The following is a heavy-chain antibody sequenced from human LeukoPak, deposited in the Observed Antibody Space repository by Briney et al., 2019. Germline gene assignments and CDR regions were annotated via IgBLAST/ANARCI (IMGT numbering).Heavy chain of an antibody. D-gene: IGHD2-2*01. CDR3: AREAVVVPAAYFDY. V-gene: IGHV1-2*02. J-gene: IGHJ4*02. CDR2: ISPNSGGT. CDR1: GYTFTGYY. Sequence: ASVKVSCKASGYTFTGYYMHWVRQAPGQGLEWMGWISPNSGGTNYAQKFQGRVTMTRDTSISTAYMELSRLRSDDTAVYYCAREAVVVPAAYFDYWGQGTLVTVSS.